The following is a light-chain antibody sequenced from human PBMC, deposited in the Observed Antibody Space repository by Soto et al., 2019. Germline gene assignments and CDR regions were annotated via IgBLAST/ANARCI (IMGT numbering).Light chain of an antibody. J-gene: IGKJ1*01. CDR2: GAS. CDR1: QSISSW. CDR3: QQYNSYST. V-gene: IGKV1-5*01. Sequence: DIQMTQSPSTLSASVGERVTLTCRASQSISSWLAWYQQKPGKAPRLLIYGASNLDSGIPSRFSGSGSGTEFTLTISSLQPDDFATYYCQQYNSYSTFGQGTKVDI.